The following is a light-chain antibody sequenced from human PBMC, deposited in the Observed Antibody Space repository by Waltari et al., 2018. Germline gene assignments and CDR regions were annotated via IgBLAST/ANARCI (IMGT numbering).Light chain of an antibody. CDR1: NSDVGGYNY. CDR3: SSYTSSGTLRI. J-gene: IGLJ2*01. Sequence: QSVLTQPASVSGSPGQSITISCTGTNSDVGGYNYVSWYQQYPGKAPSLLIVAVTKRPSGVSNRFSGSKSGNTASLTISGLQAEDEADYYCSSYTSSGTLRIFGGGTKVTAL. CDR2: AVT. V-gene: IGLV2-14*01.